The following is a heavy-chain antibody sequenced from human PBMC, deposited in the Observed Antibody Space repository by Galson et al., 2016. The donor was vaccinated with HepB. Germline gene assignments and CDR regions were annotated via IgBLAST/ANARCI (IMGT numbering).Heavy chain of an antibody. CDR3: ARVAVTGNYYYYGVGV. J-gene: IGHJ6*02. V-gene: IGHV6-1*01. CDR1: GDSVSSNSAA. D-gene: IGHD6-19*01. Sequence: CAISGDSVSSNSAAWNWIRQSPSRGLEWLGRTYYRSKWYNDYAVSVKSRITINPDTSKNQFSLQLSSVTPEDTAVYYCARVAVTGNYYYYGVGVWGQGTTVTVSS. CDR2: TYYRSKWYN.